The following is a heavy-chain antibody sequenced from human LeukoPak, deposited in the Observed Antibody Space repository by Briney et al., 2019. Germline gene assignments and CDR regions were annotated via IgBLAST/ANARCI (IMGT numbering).Heavy chain of an antibody. CDR1: GFTFRSNV. V-gene: IGHV3-23*01. J-gene: IGHJ6*02. CDR2: ISGSGGST. Sequence: GGSLRLSCAASGFTFRSNVMRWVRQAPGKGLEWVSAISGSGGSTYYADSVKGRFTISRDNSKNTLYLQMNSLRAEDTAVYYCARDLGYSSSYGMDVWGQGTTVTVSS. D-gene: IGHD6-13*01. CDR3: ARDLGYSSSYGMDV.